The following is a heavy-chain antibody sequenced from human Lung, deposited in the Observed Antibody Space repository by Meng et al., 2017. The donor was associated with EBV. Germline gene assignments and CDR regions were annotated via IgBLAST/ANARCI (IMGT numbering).Heavy chain of an antibody. V-gene: IGHV4-31*01. Sequence: VQLQESGPGRVKPSQPRSLTCTVAGGSISSSDHYWGWIRQHPGKSLEWIGYIYYSGSTYYNPSLKSLVSISVDTSNNQFSLKLSSVTAADTAVYYCARAVDTGYFDYWGQGTLVTVSS. CDR2: IYYSGST. CDR1: GGSISSSDHY. D-gene: IGHD5-18*01. CDR3: ARAVDTGYFDY. J-gene: IGHJ4*02.